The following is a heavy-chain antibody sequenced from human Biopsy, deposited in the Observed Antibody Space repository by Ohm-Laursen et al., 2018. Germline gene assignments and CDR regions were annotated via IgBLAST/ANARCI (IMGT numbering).Heavy chain of an antibody. Sequence: GPSVTVSCKVIGGTFSASGISSARLAPGHGLEFVGGIIPIFQTTHYAQSFQGRVTIVADKSTSTAYMELSSLRSDDTAIYYCATVRGLVWFGELIAWGQGTLVTVSS. CDR2: IIPIFQTT. CDR3: ATVRGLVWFGELIA. J-gene: IGHJ5*02. D-gene: IGHD3-10*01. V-gene: IGHV1-69*06. CDR1: GGTFSASG.